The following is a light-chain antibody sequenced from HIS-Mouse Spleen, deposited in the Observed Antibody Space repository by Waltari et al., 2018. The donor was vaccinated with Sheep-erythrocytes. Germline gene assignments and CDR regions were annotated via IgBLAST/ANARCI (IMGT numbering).Light chain of an antibody. CDR1: SSYVGGYNY. CDR3: CSYAGSYNHV. Sequence: QSALTQPRSVSGSPGQSVTISCTGTSSYVGGYNYVSWYQQHPGKAPKLMIYDVSTRTSGVPHRFSGSKSGSTASLTISGLQAEDEADYYCCSYAGSYNHVFATGTKVTVL. J-gene: IGLJ1*01. CDR2: DVS. V-gene: IGLV2-11*01.